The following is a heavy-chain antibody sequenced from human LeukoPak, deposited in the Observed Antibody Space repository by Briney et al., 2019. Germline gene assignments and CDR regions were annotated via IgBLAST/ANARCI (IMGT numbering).Heavy chain of an antibody. D-gene: IGHD2-8*01. CDR2: IIPIFGTA. J-gene: IGHJ1*01. CDR3: ASSIVLMLTNPEGSEYFQH. V-gene: IGHV1-69*05. Sequence: SVKVSCKASGGTLSSYAISWVRQAPGQGLEWMGGIIPIFGTANYAQKFRGRVTITTDESTSTAYMELSSLRSEDTAVYYCASSIVLMLTNPEGSEYFQHWGQGTLVTVSS. CDR1: GGTLSSYA.